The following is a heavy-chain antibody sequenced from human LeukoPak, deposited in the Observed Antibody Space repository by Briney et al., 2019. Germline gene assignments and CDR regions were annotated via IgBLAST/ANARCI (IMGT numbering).Heavy chain of an antibody. D-gene: IGHD2/OR15-2a*01. CDR2: IYYSGST. Sequence: SETLSLTCTVSGGSISSSSYHWGWIRQPPGKGLEWIGSIYYSGSTYYNPSLKSRVTISVDTSKNQFSLKLSSVTAADTAVYYCARGNYYFDYWGQGTLVTVSS. J-gene: IGHJ4*02. CDR3: ARGNYYFDY. CDR1: GGSISSSSYH. V-gene: IGHV4-39*07.